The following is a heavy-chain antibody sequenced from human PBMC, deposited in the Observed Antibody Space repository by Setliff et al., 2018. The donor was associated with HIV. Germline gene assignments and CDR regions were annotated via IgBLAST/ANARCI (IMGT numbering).Heavy chain of an antibody. CDR1: GYTLTTYG. D-gene: IGHD2-8*01. V-gene: IGHV1-18*01. CDR2: ISGHSDNM. J-gene: IGHJ6*03. Sequence: GASVKVSCKASGYTLTTYGITWVRQVPGLGLEWMGWISGHSDNMKFARKLQDRFTMTMDASTSTAHMELTRLTSDDTAVYYCARVEMVYVFPYYYYYYMDVWGKGTTVTVSS. CDR3: ARVEMVYVFPYYYYYYMDV.